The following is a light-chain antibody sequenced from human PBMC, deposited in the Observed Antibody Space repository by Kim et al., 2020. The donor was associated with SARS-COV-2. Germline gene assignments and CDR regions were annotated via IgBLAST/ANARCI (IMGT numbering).Light chain of an antibody. V-gene: IGKV3-11*01. CDR2: DAS. CDR3: QQRSNWPIT. Sequence: LSPGERATLSFRASQSVSSYLAWYQQKPGQAPRLLIYDASNRATGIPARFSGSGSGTDFTLTISSLEPEDFAVYYCQQRSNWPITFGQGTRLEIK. J-gene: IGKJ5*01. CDR1: QSVSSY.